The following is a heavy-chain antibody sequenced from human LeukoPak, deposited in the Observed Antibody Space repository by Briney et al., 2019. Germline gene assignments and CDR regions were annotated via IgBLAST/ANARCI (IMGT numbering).Heavy chain of an antibody. Sequence: SETLSLTCAVYGGSFSGYYWSWIRQPPGKGLEWIGEINHSGSTNYNPPLKSRVTISVDTSKNQFSLKLSSVTAADTAVYYCSLRIGAFDIWGQGTMVTVSS. CDR2: INHSGST. CDR1: GGSFSGYY. V-gene: IGHV4-34*01. J-gene: IGHJ3*02. D-gene: IGHD2-15*01. CDR3: SLRIGAFDI.